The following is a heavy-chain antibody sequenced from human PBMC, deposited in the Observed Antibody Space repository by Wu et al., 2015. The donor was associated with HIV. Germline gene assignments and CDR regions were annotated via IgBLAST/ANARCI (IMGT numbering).Heavy chain of an antibody. J-gene: IGHJ4*02. Sequence: QVQLEQSGAEVKTPGASVKVSCKASGYTFTGHYIHWVRQAPGQGLEWMGYVNSNDGGTKSSQKFQGRVTMTRDTSISTAYMELSGLTSDDTAVYYCAREGLGEWQFYFDNWGLGTLVTVSS. V-gene: IGHV1-2*02. CDR1: GYTFTGHY. CDR3: AREGLGEWQFYFDN. CDR2: VNSNDGGT. D-gene: IGHD3-16*01.